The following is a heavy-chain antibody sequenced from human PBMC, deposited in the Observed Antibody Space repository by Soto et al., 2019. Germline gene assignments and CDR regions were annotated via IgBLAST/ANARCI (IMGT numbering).Heavy chain of an antibody. CDR3: TTFDSSGYSSSGLDFDY. V-gene: IGHV3-15*07. CDR1: GFTFSNAW. J-gene: IGHJ4*02. Sequence: GGSLRLSCAASGFTFSNAWMNWVRQAPGRGLEWVGRIKSKTDGGTTDYAAPVKGRFTISRDDSKNTLYLQMNSLKTEDTAVYYCTTFDSSGYSSSGLDFDYWGQGTLVTSPQ. CDR2: IKSKTDGGTT. D-gene: IGHD3-22*01.